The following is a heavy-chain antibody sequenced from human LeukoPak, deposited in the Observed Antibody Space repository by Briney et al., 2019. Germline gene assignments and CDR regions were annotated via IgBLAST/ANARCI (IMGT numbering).Heavy chain of an antibody. CDR3: AKDPEMATMTGHYFDY. CDR1: GFTFSSYG. J-gene: IGHJ4*02. Sequence: PGRSLRLSCAASGFTFSSYGMHWVRQAPGKGLEWVAVISYDGSNKYYADSVKGRFTISRDNSKNTLYLQMNSLRAEDTAVYYCAKDPEMATMTGHYFDYWGQGTLVTVSS. CDR2: ISYDGSNK. V-gene: IGHV3-30*18. D-gene: IGHD5-24*01.